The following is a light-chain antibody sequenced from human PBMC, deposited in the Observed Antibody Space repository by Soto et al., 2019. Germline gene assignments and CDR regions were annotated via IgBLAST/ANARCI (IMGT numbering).Light chain of an antibody. CDR1: QSVLYSSNNKNY. CDR2: WAS. Sequence: DIVMTQSPDSLAVSLGERATINCKSSQSVLYSSNNKNYLAWYQQKPGQSPELLIYWASTRESGVPDRFSGSGSATDFTLTISSLQAEDVAVYYCQQYYSTPYTCGQGTRLEIK. CDR3: QQYYSTPYT. J-gene: IGKJ2*01. V-gene: IGKV4-1*01.